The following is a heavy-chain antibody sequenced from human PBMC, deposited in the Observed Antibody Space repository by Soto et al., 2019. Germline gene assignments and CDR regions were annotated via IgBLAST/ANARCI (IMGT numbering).Heavy chain of an antibody. Sequence: SVKVSCKASGVTFSSYAISWVRQAPGQGLEWMGGIIPIFGTANYAQKFQGRVTITADKSTSTAYMELSSLRSEDTAVYYCARAGEVGVPAAIVNYYYYYGMDVWGQGTTVTVSS. V-gene: IGHV1-69*06. CDR2: IIPIFGTA. D-gene: IGHD2-2*02. J-gene: IGHJ6*02. CDR3: ARAGEVGVPAAIVNYYYYYGMDV. CDR1: GVTFSSYA.